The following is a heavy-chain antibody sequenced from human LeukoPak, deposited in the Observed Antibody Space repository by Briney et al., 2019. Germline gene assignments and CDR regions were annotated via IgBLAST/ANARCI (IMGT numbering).Heavy chain of an antibody. CDR3: ARGISTSGWLDY. CDR1: GFSVSSNY. V-gene: IGHV3-53*01. J-gene: IGHJ4*02. D-gene: IGHD6-19*01. CDR2: LYSGGST. Sequence: PGGSLRLSCAASGFSVSSNYMSWVRQAPGKGLEWVSVLYSGGSTYYAGSVKGRFTISRDDSKNTLYLLMNSLRGDDTAVYYCARGISTSGWLDYWGQGTLVTVSS.